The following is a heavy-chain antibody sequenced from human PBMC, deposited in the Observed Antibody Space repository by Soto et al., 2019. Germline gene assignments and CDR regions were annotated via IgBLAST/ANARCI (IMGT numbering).Heavy chain of an antibody. Sequence: GGSLRLSCAASGFTFRSYAMSWVRQAPGKGLEWVSGISGSGISTHYADSVKGRFTVSRDNSMNTLYLQMNTLRAEDTAVYYCAKVSSSWYSGFFDLWGEGTLVTVSS. CDR1: GFTFRSYA. D-gene: IGHD6-13*01. J-gene: IGHJ4*02. CDR3: AKVSSSWYSGFFDL. V-gene: IGHV3-23*01. CDR2: ISGSGIST.